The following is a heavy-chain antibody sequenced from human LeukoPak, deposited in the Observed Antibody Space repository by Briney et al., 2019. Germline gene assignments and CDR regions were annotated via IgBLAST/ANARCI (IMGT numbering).Heavy chain of an antibody. CDR2: IRSKANSYAT. CDR3: TRDFWSGYFGDV. J-gene: IGHJ6*04. Sequence: QTGGSLRLSCAASGFTFSGSAMHWVRQASGKGLEWVGRIRSKANSYATAYAASVKGRFTISRDDSKNTAYLQMNSLETEDTAVYYCTRDFWSGYFGDVWGKGTTVTVSS. CDR1: GFTFSGSA. D-gene: IGHD3-3*01. V-gene: IGHV3-73*01.